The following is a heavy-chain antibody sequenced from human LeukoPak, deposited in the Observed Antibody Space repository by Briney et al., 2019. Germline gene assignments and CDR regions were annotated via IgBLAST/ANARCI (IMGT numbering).Heavy chain of an antibody. J-gene: IGHJ4*02. CDR2: ISAYNGNT. CDR3: ARDPLGGSGWPSGY. V-gene: IGHV1-18*01. Sequence: ASVKVSCKASGYTFTSYGISWVRQAPGQGLEWMGWISAYNGNTNYAQKLQGRVTMTTDTSTITAYMELRSLRSDDTAVYYCARDPLGGSGWPSGYWGQGTLVTVSS. D-gene: IGHD6-19*01. CDR1: GYTFTSYG.